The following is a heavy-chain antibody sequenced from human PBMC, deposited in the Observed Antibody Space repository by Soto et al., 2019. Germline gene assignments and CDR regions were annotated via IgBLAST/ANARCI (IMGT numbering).Heavy chain of an antibody. V-gene: IGHV3-66*01. D-gene: IGHD3-10*01. J-gene: IGHJ3*02. CDR1: GFIVSTNY. CDR2: IYSGGST. CDR3: ARRVSPSALDI. Sequence: EVQLVESGGGLVQPGGSLRLSCAASGFIVSTNYMNWVRQAPGKGLEWVSVIYSGGSTCYADSVKGRFTISRDNSKNTLYLQMNSLRAEDTAVYYCARRVSPSALDIWGQGTMVTVS.